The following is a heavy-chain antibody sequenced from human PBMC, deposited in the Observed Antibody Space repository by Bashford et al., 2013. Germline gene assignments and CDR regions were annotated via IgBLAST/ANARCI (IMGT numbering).Heavy chain of an antibody. CDR2: IVVGRGDT. CDR1: GFTFGNSV. Sequence: SVKVSCQASGFTFGNSVIHWVRQARGQRPEFIGWIVVGRGDTDYAQDFQGRVTIARDMSAGTAYMELSSLRIEDTAVYYCAASRGGRTLMDVWGEGDHGHRLL. CDR3: AASRGGRTLMDV. V-gene: IGHV1-58*02. J-gene: IGHJ6*03. D-gene: IGHD2-15*01.